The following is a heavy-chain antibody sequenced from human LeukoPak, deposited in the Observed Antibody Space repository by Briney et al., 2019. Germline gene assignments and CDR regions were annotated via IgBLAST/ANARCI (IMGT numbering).Heavy chain of an antibody. Sequence: GGSLRLSWAASGFTFSDYYMTWIRQAPGKGLEWVSYISSSGTTIYYADSVKGRFTISRDNAKNSLYLQMNGLRAEDTALYYCAKDPNGDYVGAFDMWGQGTMVTVSS. V-gene: IGHV3-11*01. D-gene: IGHD4-17*01. CDR3: AKDPNGDYVGAFDM. J-gene: IGHJ3*02. CDR2: ISSSGTTI. CDR1: GFTFSDYY.